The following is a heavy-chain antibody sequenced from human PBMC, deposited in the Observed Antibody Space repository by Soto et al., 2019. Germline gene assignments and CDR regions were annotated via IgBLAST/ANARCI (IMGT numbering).Heavy chain of an antibody. J-gene: IGHJ4*02. Sequence: EVQLLESGGGLAQPGGSLRLSCAASGFTFSSYAMSWVRQAPGEGLEWVSAISGSGGSTYYADSVKGRFTISRDNSKNALYLQMNSLRAEDTAVYYCAKTSGDSRWTYFDYWGQGTLVTVSS. V-gene: IGHV3-23*01. CDR2: ISGSGGST. CDR1: GFTFSSYA. D-gene: IGHD4-17*01. CDR3: AKTSGDSRWTYFDY.